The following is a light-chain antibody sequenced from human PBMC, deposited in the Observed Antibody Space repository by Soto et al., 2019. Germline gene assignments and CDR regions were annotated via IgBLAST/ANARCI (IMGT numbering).Light chain of an antibody. CDR3: TSYAVSLVL. V-gene: IGLV2-8*01. CDR1: SSDVGGHNS. J-gene: IGLJ2*01. CDR2: DVD. Sequence: QSVLTQPPSASGSPGQSVTISCTGTSSDVGGHNSVSWYQHHTGKAPKLIIYDVDKRPSGVPDRFSGSRSGNTASLTVSGLQAEDEADYYCTSYAVSLVLFGGGTKVTVL.